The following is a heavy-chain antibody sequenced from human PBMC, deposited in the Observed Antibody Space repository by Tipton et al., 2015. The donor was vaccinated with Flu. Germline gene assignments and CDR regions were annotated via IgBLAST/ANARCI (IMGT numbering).Heavy chain of an antibody. Sequence: TLSLTCTVSGGSISSFYWSWIRQPPGKGLEWIGYIYYSGSTNYNPSLKSRVTISVDTSKNQFSLKLSSVTAADTAVYYCARDGGIVGVKGGMDVWGQGTTGTVSS. CDR2: IYYSGST. J-gene: IGHJ6*02. CDR1: GGSISSFY. CDR3: ARDGGIVGVKGGMDV. V-gene: IGHV4-59*01. D-gene: IGHD1-26*01.